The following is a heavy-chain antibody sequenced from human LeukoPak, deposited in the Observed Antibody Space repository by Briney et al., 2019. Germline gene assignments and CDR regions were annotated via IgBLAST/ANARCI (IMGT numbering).Heavy chain of an antibody. J-gene: IGHJ5*02. Sequence: GGSLRLSCAASGFTFSSYWMSWVRQAPGKGLEWVSSISSSSSYIYYADSVKGRFTISRDNAKNSLYLQMNSLRAEDTAVYYCARGVGGDSRFDPWGQGTLVTVSS. V-gene: IGHV3-21*01. D-gene: IGHD1-26*01. CDR2: ISSSSSYI. CDR3: ARGVGGDSRFDP. CDR1: GFTFSSYW.